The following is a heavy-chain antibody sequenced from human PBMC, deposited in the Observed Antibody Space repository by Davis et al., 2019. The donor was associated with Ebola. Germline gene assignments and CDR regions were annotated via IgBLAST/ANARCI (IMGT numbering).Heavy chain of an antibody. J-gene: IGHJ3*02. Sequence: PGGSLRLSCAASGFTFSSYEMNWVRQAPGKGLEWVSYISSSGSTIYYADSVKGRFTISRDNAKNSLYLQMNSLRAEDTAVYYCARVSGSGYDDAFDIWGQGTMVTVSS. CDR2: ISSSGSTI. V-gene: IGHV3-48*03. D-gene: IGHD3-22*01. CDR3: ARVSGSGYDDAFDI. CDR1: GFTFSSYE.